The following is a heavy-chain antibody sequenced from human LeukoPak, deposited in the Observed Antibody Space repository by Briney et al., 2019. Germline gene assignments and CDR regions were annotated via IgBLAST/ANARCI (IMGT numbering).Heavy chain of an antibody. CDR2: ISSSSSTI. J-gene: IGHJ4*02. V-gene: IGHV3-48*01. Sequence: GGSLRLSCAASGFTFSSYSMNWVRQAPGKGLEWVSYISSSSSTIYYADSVKGRFTISRDNAKNSLYLQMNSLRAEDTAVYYCARDLKGGYSSGWTEQTGGDYWGQGTLVTVSS. D-gene: IGHD6-19*01. CDR1: GFTFSSYS. CDR3: ARDLKGGYSSGWTEQTGGDY.